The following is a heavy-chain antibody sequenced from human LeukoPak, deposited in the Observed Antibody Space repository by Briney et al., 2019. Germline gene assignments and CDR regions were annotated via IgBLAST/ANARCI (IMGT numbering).Heavy chain of an antibody. CDR3: ARAPSEVGGYYPEYFRH. CDR2: IKSDGKT. D-gene: IGHD3-22*01. V-gene: IGHV3-74*01. Sequence: GGSLRLSCEASGFSFSRYWMHWVRQAPGKGLVWVSRIKSDGKTNYADSVKGRFTISRDNAKNTVSLQMDSLRAEDTGVYYCARAPSEVGGYYPEYFRHWGQGTLVTVSS. J-gene: IGHJ1*01. CDR1: GFSFSRYW.